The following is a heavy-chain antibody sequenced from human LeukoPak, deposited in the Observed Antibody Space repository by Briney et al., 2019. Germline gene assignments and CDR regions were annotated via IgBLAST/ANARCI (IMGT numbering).Heavy chain of an antibody. V-gene: IGHV4-4*07. CDR1: GGSISNYF. Sequence: SETLSLTCTVSGGSISNYFCSWIRQPAGKGLEWIGRIHTSGSTNYNPSLKSRVTISVDTSKNQFSLKLSSVTAADTAVYYCARGLGYCSSTSCYWGQNWFDPWGQGTLVTVSS. CDR3: ARGLGYCSSTSCYWGQNWFDP. J-gene: IGHJ5*02. D-gene: IGHD2-2*01. CDR2: IHTSGST.